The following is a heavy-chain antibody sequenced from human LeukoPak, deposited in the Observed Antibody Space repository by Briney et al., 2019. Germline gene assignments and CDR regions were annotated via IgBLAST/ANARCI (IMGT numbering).Heavy chain of an antibody. CDR2: IYYSGST. CDR3: ARGYYYDSRTYYFDY. V-gene: IGHV4-59*01. Sequence: SETLSLTCTVSGGSISSYYWSWIRQPPGKGLEWIGYIYYSGSTNYNPSLKSRVTISVDTSKNQFSLKLSSVTAADTAVYYCARGYYYDSRTYYFDYWGQGTLVTVSS. D-gene: IGHD3-22*01. CDR1: GGSISSYY. J-gene: IGHJ4*02.